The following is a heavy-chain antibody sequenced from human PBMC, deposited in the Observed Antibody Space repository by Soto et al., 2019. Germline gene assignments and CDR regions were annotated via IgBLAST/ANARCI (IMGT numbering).Heavy chain of an antibody. CDR3: ARRGRNGYYFDY. CDR1: GGSISSYY. Sequence: SETLSLTCTVSGGSISSYYWSWIRQPPGKGLEWIGYIYYSGSTNYNPSLKSRVTISVDTSKNQFSLKLSSVTAADTAVYYCARRGRNGYYFDYWGQGTLVTVSS. J-gene: IGHJ4*02. D-gene: IGHD3-10*01. V-gene: IGHV4-59*08. CDR2: IYYSGST.